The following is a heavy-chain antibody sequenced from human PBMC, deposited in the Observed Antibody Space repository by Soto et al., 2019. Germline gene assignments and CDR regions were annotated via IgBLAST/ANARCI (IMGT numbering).Heavy chain of an antibody. CDR2: ISGSGGST. J-gene: IGHJ4*02. V-gene: IGHV3-23*01. Sequence: GGSLRLSCAASGFTFSSYAMSWVRQAPGKGLEWVSAISGSGGSTYYADSVKGRFTISRDNSKNTLYLQMNSLRAEDTAVYYCAKDQPHRRQQLVHLLFDYWGQGTLVTVSS. D-gene: IGHD6-13*01. CDR1: GFTFSSYA. CDR3: AKDQPHRRQQLVHLLFDY.